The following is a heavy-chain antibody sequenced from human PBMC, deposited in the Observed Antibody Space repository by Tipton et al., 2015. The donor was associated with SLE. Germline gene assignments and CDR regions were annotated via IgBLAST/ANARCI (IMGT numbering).Heavy chain of an antibody. J-gene: IGHJ4*02. CDR2: VSHDGERE. Sequence: SLRLSCAASGFTFSSYDMHWVRQAPGKGLEWVSVVSHDGERERYADSVKGRFTISRDNSQMTLFLHMNSLRAEDTAVYYCSKNLHPDIAVSGDWGQGTLVIVSS. D-gene: IGHD6-19*01. CDR1: GFTFSSYD. CDR3: SKNLHPDIAVSGD. V-gene: IGHV3-30-3*02.